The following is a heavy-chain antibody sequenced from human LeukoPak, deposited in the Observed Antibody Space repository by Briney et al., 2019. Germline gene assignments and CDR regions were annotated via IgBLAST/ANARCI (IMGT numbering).Heavy chain of an antibody. CDR2: INPNSGGT. Sequence: ASVKVSCKASGYTFTDYYMHWVRQAPGQGFEWMGRINPNSGGTNYAQKFQGRVTMTRDTSISTAYMELSMLRSDDTAVYYCAREGDYYDSSGYSYYFDYWGQGTLVTVSS. V-gene: IGHV1-2*06. CDR3: AREGDYYDSSGYSYYFDY. CDR1: GYTFTDYY. D-gene: IGHD3-22*01. J-gene: IGHJ4*02.